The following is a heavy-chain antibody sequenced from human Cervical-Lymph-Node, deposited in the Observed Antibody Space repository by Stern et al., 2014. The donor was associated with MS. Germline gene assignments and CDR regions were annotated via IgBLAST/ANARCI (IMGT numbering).Heavy chain of an antibody. Sequence: EVQLVESGGGLVQPGRSLRLSCVTSGFRFDDYAMHWVRQAPGKGLEWVAGISWNSAKVTYADSVKGRFIISRNNGENSLYLEMHSLRTEDTAFYYCTKARDAIGAYINWFHPWGQGTLVTVSS. CDR1: GFRFDDYA. J-gene: IGHJ5*02. V-gene: IGHV3-9*01. CDR2: ISWNSAKV. D-gene: IGHD2-21*01. CDR3: TKARDAIGAYINWFHP.